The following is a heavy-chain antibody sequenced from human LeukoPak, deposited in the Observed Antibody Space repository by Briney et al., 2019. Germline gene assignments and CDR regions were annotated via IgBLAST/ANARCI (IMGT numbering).Heavy chain of an antibody. CDR1: GGSISSGGYS. CDR3: ARDSGYECWYFDL. J-gene: IGHJ2*01. Sequence: SETLPLTCTVSGGSISSGGYSWSWIRQHPGKGLEWIGYIYYSGSTYYNPSLQSRVTISVDTSKNQFPLKLSSVTAADTAVYYCARDSGYECWYFDLWGRGTLVTVSS. D-gene: IGHD5-12*01. V-gene: IGHV4-31*03. CDR2: IYYSGST.